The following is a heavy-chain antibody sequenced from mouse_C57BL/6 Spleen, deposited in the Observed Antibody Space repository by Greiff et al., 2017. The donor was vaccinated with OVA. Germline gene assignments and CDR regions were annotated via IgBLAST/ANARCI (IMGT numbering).Heavy chain of an antibody. CDR3: ARRITTVVAPYWYFDV. D-gene: IGHD1-1*01. V-gene: IGHV1-81*01. Sequence: QVQLQQSGAELARPGASVKLSCKASGYTFTSYGISWVKQRTGQGLEWIGEIYTRSGNTYYNEKFKGKATLTADKSSSTAYMELRRLTSEDSAVYFGARRITTVVAPYWYFDVWGTGTTVTVSS. CDR1: GYTFTSYG. J-gene: IGHJ1*03. CDR2: IYTRSGNT.